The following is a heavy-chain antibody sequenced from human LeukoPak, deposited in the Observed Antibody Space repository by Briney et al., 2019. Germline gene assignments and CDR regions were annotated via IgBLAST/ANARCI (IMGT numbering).Heavy chain of an antibody. CDR3: ARGSLGYCTNGVCYYDY. CDR2: IYYSGST. J-gene: IGHJ4*02. V-gene: IGHV4-59*01. Sequence: SETLSLTCTVSGGSISSYYWSWIRQPPGKGLEWIVYIYYSGSTNYNPSLKSRVTISVDTSKNQFSLKLSSVTAADTAVYYCARGSLGYCTNGVCYYDYWGQGTLVTVSS. CDR1: GGSISSYY. D-gene: IGHD2-8*01.